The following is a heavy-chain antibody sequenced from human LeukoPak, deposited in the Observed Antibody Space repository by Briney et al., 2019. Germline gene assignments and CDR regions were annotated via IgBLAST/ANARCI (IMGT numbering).Heavy chain of an antibody. Sequence: SETLSLTCTVSGGSVSSNGYFWNWIRQPPGKGLEWIGYIYYSGSTTYNPSLKSRVTISVDTSKNQFSLKLSYVTAADTAVYYCARGYGDFDYWGQGTLVTVSS. CDR3: ARGYGDFDY. V-gene: IGHV4-61*08. J-gene: IGHJ4*02. D-gene: IGHD4-17*01. CDR2: IYYSGST. CDR1: GGSVSSNGYF.